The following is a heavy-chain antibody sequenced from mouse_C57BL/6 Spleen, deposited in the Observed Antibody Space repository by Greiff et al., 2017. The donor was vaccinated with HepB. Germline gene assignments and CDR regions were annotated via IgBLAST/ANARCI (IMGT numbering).Heavy chain of an antibody. Sequence: QVQLQQPGAELVKPGASVKLSCKASGYTFTSYWMQWVKQRPGQGLEWIGEIDPSDSYTNYNQKFKGKATLTVDTSSSPAYMQLSSLTSEDSAVYYCARLGDGYYPFAYWGQGTLVTVSA. V-gene: IGHV1-50*01. CDR1: GYTFTSYW. J-gene: IGHJ3*01. D-gene: IGHD2-3*01. CDR3: ARLGDGYYPFAY. CDR2: IDPSDSYT.